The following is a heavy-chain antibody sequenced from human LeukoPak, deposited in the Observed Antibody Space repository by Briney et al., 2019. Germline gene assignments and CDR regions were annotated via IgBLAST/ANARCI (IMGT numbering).Heavy chain of an antibody. CDR2: IGTAGDT. D-gene: IGHD6-19*01. Sequence: GGSLRLSCAASGFTFSSYDMHWVRQATGKGLEWVSVIGTAGDTYYSGSVKGRFTISRENVKNSLYLQMNSLTAGDTAVYYCARVLAVAGRNWYFDLWGRGTLVTVSS. CDR3: ARVLAVAGRNWYFDL. V-gene: IGHV3-13*04. J-gene: IGHJ2*01. CDR1: GFTFSSYD.